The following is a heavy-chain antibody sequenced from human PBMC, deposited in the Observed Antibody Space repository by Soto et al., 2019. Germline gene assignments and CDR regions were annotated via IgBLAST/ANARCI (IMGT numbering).Heavy chain of an antibody. CDR2: ISGYNGNA. J-gene: IGHJ4*02. V-gene: IGHV1-18*04. Sequence: QVQLVQSGAEVKKPGASVKVSCKASGYTFTIYGISWVRRAPGQGLEWMGWISGYNGNADYAQNLQDRVTLTIDASTSSVYMELRSLRSDDTAVYYCARVDYYDSSGYYGYWGQGTLITVSS. CDR1: GYTFTIYG. CDR3: ARVDYYDSSGYYGY. D-gene: IGHD3-22*01.